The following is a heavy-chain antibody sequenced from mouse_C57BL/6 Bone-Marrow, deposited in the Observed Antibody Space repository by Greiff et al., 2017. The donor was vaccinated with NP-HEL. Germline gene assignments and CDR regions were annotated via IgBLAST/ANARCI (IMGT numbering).Heavy chain of an antibody. Sequence: QVQLQQSDAELVKPGASVKISCKVSGYTFTDHTIHWMKQRPEQGLEWIGYIYPRDGSTKYNEKFKGKATLTADKSSSTAYMQLNSLTSEDSAVYFCARKRVYDGYLYYFDYWGQGTTLTVSS. V-gene: IGHV1-78*01. CDR2: IYPRDGST. D-gene: IGHD2-3*01. CDR3: ARKRVYDGYLYYFDY. CDR1: GYTFTDHT. J-gene: IGHJ2*01.